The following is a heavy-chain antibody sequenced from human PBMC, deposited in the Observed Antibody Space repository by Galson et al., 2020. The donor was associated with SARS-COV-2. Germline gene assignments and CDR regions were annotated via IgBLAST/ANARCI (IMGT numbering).Heavy chain of an antibody. CDR1: GFTFSSYA. CDR2: ISYDGSNK. J-gene: IGHJ6*02. CDR3: ARAGGASGMDV. Sequence: TGGSLRLSCAASGFTFSSYAMHWVRQAPGKGLEWVAVISYDGSNKYYADSVTGRFTISRDNSKNTLYLQMNSLRAGDTAVYYCARAGGASGMDVWGQGTTVTVSS. V-gene: IGHV3-30-3*01. D-gene: IGHD3-16*01.